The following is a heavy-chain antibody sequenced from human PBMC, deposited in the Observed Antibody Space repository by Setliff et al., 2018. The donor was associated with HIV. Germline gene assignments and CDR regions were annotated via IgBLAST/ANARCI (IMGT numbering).Heavy chain of an antibody. J-gene: IGHJ6*03. V-gene: IGHV1-69*13. CDR3: AKNNIYSGSYWVNYGYYYIDV. CDR2: IIPMIGTP. CDR1: GGTFRTYA. Sequence: SVKVSCKASGGTFRTYAITWVRQAPGQGLEWMGGIIPMIGTPNYAQSFQGRVTFTADESTRTLYMELRSLRSEDTAVYFCAKNNIYSGSYWVNYGYYYIDVWGEGTTVTVSS. D-gene: IGHD1-26*01.